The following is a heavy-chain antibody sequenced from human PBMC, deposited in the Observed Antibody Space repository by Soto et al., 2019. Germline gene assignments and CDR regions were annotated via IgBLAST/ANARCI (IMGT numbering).Heavy chain of an antibody. CDR3: AKSVGTYGDNTERAERFDP. CDR2: ITDAGGST. V-gene: IGHV3-23*01. J-gene: IGHJ5*02. D-gene: IGHD4-17*01. Sequence: EVQLLASGGGLVQPGGSLRLSCAASGIIFNNYAMSWVRQAPGKGLEWVSVITDAGGSTYYAASAQGRFTISRDNSKNTLKLQMHSLRAEDTAIYYCAKSVGTYGDNTERAERFDPWGQGTLVTVSS. CDR1: GIIFNNYA.